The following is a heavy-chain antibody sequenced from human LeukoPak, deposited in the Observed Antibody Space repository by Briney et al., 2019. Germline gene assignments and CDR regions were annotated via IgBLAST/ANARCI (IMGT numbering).Heavy chain of an antibody. CDR3: ARDSGRWLQFDAFDI. CDR1: GGSISSGSYY. D-gene: IGHD5-24*01. Sequence: SETLSLTCTVSGGSISSGSYYWSWIRQPAGKGLEWIGRIYTSGSTNYNPSLKSRVTISVDTSKNQFSLKLSSVTAADTAVYYCARDSGRWLQFDAFDIWGQGTMVTVSS. V-gene: IGHV4-61*02. J-gene: IGHJ3*02. CDR2: IYTSGST.